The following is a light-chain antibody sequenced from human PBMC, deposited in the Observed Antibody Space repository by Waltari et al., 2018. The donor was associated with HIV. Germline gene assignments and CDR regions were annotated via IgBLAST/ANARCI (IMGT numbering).Light chain of an antibody. J-gene: IGKJ1*01. CDR2: RAS. CDR1: QTVSNN. CDR3: QQSDNWPPWT. Sequence: EIILTHSPHPLSVSPGERATLSCRASQTVSNNLAWFQQRPGQPPRLLIYRASNRATSIPSRFSGSGSGTEFNLTISNLQSEDFAVYYCQQSDNWPPWTFGRGTKVEVK. V-gene: IGKV3-15*01.